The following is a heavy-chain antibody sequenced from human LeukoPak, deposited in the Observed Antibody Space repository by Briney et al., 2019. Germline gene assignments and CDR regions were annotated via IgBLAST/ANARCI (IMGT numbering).Heavy chain of an antibody. V-gene: IGHV1-69*13. CDR2: IIPIFGTA. D-gene: IGHD2-15*01. CDR1: GGTFSSYA. J-gene: IGHJ4*02. Sequence: ASVKVSCMASGGTFSSYAIIWVRQAPGQGLEWMGGIIPIFGTANYAQKFQGRVTITADESTSTAYMELSSLRSEDTAVYYCAGDGKGGIYFEYWGQGTLVTVSS. CDR3: AGDGKGGIYFEY.